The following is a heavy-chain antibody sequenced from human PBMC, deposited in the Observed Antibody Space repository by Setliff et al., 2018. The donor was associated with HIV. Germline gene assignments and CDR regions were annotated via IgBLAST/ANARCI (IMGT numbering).Heavy chain of an antibody. CDR3: ARDICTSTSCPSGWFDP. CDR2: IYYSGST. V-gene: IGHV4-31*03. J-gene: IGHJ5*02. Sequence: KPSETLSLTCTVSGGSISGGGYYWSWIRQHPGKGLEWIGYIYYSGSTYYNPSLKSRVSISVDTSSNQFSLKLSSVTAADTAMYYCARDICTSTSCPSGWFDPWGQGTLVTVSS. D-gene: IGHD2-2*01. CDR1: GGSISGGGYY.